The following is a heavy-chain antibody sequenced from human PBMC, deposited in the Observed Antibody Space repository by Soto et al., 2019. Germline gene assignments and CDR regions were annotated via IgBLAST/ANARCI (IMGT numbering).Heavy chain of an antibody. Sequence: EVQLLESGGGLVQPGGSLRLSCAASGFTFNNYAMSWVRQAPGKGLEWVSAISGSGVSSYYADSVKGRFTISRDYSKNTLYLQMNSLRAEDTAVYYCVSKGSSSPGFGELRYWGQGTLVTVSS. CDR2: ISGSGVSS. CDR3: VSKGSSSPGFGELRY. CDR1: GFTFNNYA. D-gene: IGHD3-10*01. J-gene: IGHJ4*02. V-gene: IGHV3-23*01.